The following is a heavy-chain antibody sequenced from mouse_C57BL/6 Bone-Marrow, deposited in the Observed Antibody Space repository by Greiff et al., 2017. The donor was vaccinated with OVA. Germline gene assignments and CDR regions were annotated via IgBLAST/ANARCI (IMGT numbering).Heavy chain of an antibody. V-gene: IGHV10-1*01. Sequence: EVQVVESGGGLVQPKGSLKLSCAASGFSFNTYAMIWVRQAPGKGLEWVARIRSKSNNYATYYADPVKDRFTISRDDSESMLYLQMNNLKTEDTAMYYCAGYGSSYDYAMDYWGQGTSVTVSS. CDR2: IRSKSNNYAT. CDR3: AGYGSSYDYAMDY. D-gene: IGHD1-1*01. J-gene: IGHJ4*01. CDR1: GFSFNTYA.